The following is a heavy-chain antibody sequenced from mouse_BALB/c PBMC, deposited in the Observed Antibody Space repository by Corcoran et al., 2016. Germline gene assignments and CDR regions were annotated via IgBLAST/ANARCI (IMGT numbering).Heavy chain of an antibody. CDR3: ARRGYYFDY. Sequence: EVKLLESGGGLVQPGGSLKLSCAASGFDFSRYWMSWVRQAPGKGLEWIGEINPDSSTINYTPSLKDKFIISRDNAKNTLDLQMSKVRSEDTALYYCARRGYYFDYWGQGTTLTVSS. CDR1: GFDFSRYW. V-gene: IGHV4-1*02. CDR2: INPDSSTI. J-gene: IGHJ2*01.